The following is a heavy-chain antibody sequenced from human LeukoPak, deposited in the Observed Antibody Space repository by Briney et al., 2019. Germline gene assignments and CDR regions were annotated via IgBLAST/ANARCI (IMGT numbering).Heavy chain of an antibody. CDR3: AREFLNYDILTGYYFDY. J-gene: IGHJ4*02. CDR2: INPNSGGT. CDR1: GYTFTGYY. V-gene: IGHV1-2*06. Sequence: ASVKVSCKASGYTFTGYYMHWVRQAPGQGLEWMGRINPNSGGTNYAQKFQGRVTMTRDTSISTAYMELSRLRSDDTAVYYCAREFLNYDILTGYYFDYWGQGTLVTVSS. D-gene: IGHD3-9*01.